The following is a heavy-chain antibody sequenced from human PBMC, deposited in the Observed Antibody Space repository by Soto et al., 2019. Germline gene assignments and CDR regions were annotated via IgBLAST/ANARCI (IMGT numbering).Heavy chain of an antibody. V-gene: IGHV3-30*18. CDR2: ISYDGSNK. CDR3: AKDDIAVAGTRAEYFQH. D-gene: IGHD6-19*01. CDR1: GFTFSSYG. J-gene: IGHJ1*01. Sequence: GGSLRLSCAASGFTFSSYGMHWVRQAPGKGLEWVAVISYDGSNKYYADSVKGRFTISRDNSKNTLYLQMNSLRAEGTAVYYCAKDDIAVAGTRAEYFQHWGQGTLVTVSS.